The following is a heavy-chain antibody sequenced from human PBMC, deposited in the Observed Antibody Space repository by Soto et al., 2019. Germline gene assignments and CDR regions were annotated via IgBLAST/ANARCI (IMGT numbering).Heavy chain of an antibody. D-gene: IGHD2-2*01. CDR1: GYTFTSYA. J-gene: IGHJ4*02. V-gene: IGHV1-3*01. Sequence: ASVKVSCKASGYTFTSYAMHWVRQAPGQRLEWMGWINAGNGNTKYSQKFQGRVTITRDTSASTAYMELSSLRSEDTAVYYCARTDIVVVPAAMGFDYWGQGTLVTVSS. CDR3: ARTDIVVVPAAMGFDY. CDR2: INAGNGNT.